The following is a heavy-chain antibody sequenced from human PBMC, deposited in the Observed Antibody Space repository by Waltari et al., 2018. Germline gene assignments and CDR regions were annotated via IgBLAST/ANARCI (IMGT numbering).Heavy chain of an antibody. D-gene: IGHD1-7*01. V-gene: IGHV4-61*02. J-gene: IGHJ5*02. CDR1: GGSISSGSYY. Sequence: QVQLQESGPGLVKPSQTLSLTCTVSGGSISSGSYYWSWIRQPAGKGLEWIGRIYTSGSTNYNPSLKSRVTISVDTSKNQFSLKLSSVTAADTAVYYCARDLGGTTRWFDPWGQGTLVTVSS. CDR3: ARDLGGTTRWFDP. CDR2: IYTSGST.